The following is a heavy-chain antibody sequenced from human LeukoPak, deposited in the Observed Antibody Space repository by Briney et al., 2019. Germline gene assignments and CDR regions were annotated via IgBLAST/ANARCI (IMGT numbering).Heavy chain of an antibody. V-gene: IGHV1-18*01. D-gene: IGHD3-10*01. J-gene: IGHJ4*02. CDR1: GYTFTSYG. CDR2: ISAYNGNT. CDR3: AREVWFGELSERTLDY. Sequence: ASVKVSCKASGYTFTSYGISWVRQAPGQGLEWMGWISAYNGNTNYAQKLQGRVTMTTDTSTSTAYMELRSLRSDDTAVYYCAREVWFGELSERTLDYWGQGTLVTVSS.